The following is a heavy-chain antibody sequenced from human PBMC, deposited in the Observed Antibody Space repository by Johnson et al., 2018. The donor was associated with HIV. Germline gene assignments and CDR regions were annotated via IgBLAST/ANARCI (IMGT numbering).Heavy chain of an antibody. CDR3: ASDLEMATFGAFDI. D-gene: IGHD5-24*01. Sequence: VQLVESGGGLVKPGGSLRLSCAASGFTFSAYYMSWIRQAPGKGLEWVSYISSSGSTIYYADSVRGRFTISRDNAKNSLYLQMNSLRAEDTAVYYCASDLEMATFGAFDIWGQGTMVTVSS. V-gene: IGHV3-11*04. CDR2: ISSSGSTI. J-gene: IGHJ3*02. CDR1: GFTFSAYY.